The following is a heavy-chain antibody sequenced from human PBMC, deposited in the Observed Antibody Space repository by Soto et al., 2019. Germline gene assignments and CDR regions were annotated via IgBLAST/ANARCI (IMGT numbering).Heavy chain of an antibody. D-gene: IGHD2-15*01. V-gene: IGHV3-30*18. CDR3: AKDLSGARWYYDALDV. CDR1: GFTFSNYG. Sequence: PGGSLRLSCAASGFTFSNYGMHWVRQAPGKGLEWVAGTSYDGTNKYYARSVQGRFTISRENSMKTLYLQMNSLRTEDTAVYYCAKDLSGARWYYDALDVWGQGTTVTVSS. J-gene: IGHJ6*02. CDR2: TSYDGTNK.